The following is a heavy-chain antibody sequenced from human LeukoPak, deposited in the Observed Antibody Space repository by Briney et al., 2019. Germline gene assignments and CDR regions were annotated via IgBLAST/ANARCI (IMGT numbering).Heavy chain of an antibody. J-gene: IGHJ5*02. V-gene: IGHV1-69*05. Sequence: ASVKVSCKASGGTFSSYAISWVRQAPGQGLDWMGGIIPIFGTANYAQKFQGRVTITTDESTSTAYMELSSLRSEDTAVYYCAKADYGDYTVDPWGQGTLVTVSS. CDR1: GGTFSSYA. CDR2: IIPIFGTA. D-gene: IGHD4-17*01. CDR3: AKADYGDYTVDP.